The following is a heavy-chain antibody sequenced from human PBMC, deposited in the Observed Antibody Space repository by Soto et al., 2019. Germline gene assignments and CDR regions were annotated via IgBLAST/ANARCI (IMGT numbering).Heavy chain of an antibody. Sequence: QAQLVESGGGVVQPGRSLRLSCAASGFAFSSYGMHWVRQAPGTGLEWVAVISYDGSLQHYADSVKGRFTISRDNSKNIVLLQMSSLRAEDTAVYYCVSDRGYGHDSVPYSWGQGTLVSVSS. V-gene: IGHV3-30*03. CDR1: GFAFSSYG. D-gene: IGHD5-18*01. J-gene: IGHJ4*02. CDR2: ISYDGSLQ. CDR3: VSDRGYGHDSVPYS.